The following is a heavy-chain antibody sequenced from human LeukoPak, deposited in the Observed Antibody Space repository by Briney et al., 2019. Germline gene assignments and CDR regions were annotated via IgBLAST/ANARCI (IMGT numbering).Heavy chain of an antibody. D-gene: IGHD6-19*01. V-gene: IGHV3-20*04. CDR1: GFTFDDYG. CDR2: INWNGGST. CDR3: ARDGTPNYGSGWVYMDV. J-gene: IGHJ6*03. Sequence: GGSLRLSCAASGFTFDDYGMSWVRQAPGKGLEWVSGINWNGGSTGYADSVKGRFTISRDNAKNSLYLQMNSLRVEDTAVYYCARDGTPNYGSGWVYMDVWGEGTTVTISS.